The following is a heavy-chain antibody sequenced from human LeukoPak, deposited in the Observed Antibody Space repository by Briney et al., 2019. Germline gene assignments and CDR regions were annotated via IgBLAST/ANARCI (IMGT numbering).Heavy chain of an antibody. CDR2: INPNSGGT. V-gene: IGHV1-2*04. Sequence: GASVTVSCKASGYTFTGYYMHWVRQAPGQGLEWMGWINPNSGGTNYAQKFQGWVTMTRDTSISTAYMELSRLRSDDTAVYYCARERSVYFDYWGQGTLVTVSS. CDR1: GYTFTGYY. CDR3: ARERSVYFDY. J-gene: IGHJ4*02.